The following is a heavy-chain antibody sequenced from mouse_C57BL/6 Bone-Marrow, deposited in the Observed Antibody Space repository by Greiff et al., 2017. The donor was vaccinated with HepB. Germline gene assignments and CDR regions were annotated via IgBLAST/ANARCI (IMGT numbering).Heavy chain of an antibody. CDR1: GYSFTDYN. V-gene: IGHV1-39*01. J-gene: IGHJ4*01. CDR3: ARSAPRWLLPFMDY. Sequence: HLVESGPELVKPGASVKISCKASGYSFTDYNMNWVKQSNGKSLEWIGVINPNYGTTSYNQKFKGKATLTVDQSSSTAYMQLNSLTSEDSAVYYCARSAPRWLLPFMDYWGQGTSVTVSS. D-gene: IGHD2-3*01. CDR2: INPNYGTT.